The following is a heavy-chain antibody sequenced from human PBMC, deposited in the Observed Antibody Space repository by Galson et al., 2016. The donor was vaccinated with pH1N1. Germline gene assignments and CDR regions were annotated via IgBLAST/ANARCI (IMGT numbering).Heavy chain of an antibody. D-gene: IGHD2-2*02. CDR1: GRSFSGYY. CDR2: ISHSGST. J-gene: IGHJ4*02. V-gene: IGHV4-34*01. CDR3: ASQPATAIRAFFDS. Sequence: ETLSLTCAVYGRSFSGYYWSWIRQPPGKGLEWIGEISHSGSTNYNPSLKSRVTISVDTSKSQFSLKLSSVTAADTAVYYCASQPATAIRAFFDSWGQGTLVTVSS.